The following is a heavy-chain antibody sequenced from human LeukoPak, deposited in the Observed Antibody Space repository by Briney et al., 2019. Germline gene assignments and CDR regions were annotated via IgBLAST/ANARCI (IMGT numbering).Heavy chain of an antibody. CDR1: GYTFTGYY. D-gene: IGHD6-13*01. Sequence: ASVKVSCKASGYTFTGYYMHWVRQALGQGLEWMGWINPNSGGTNYAQKFQGRVTMTRDTSISTAYMELSRLRSDDTAVYYCARGGGIAAAGTENFDYWGQGTLVTVSS. J-gene: IGHJ4*02. CDR3: ARGGGIAAAGTENFDY. CDR2: INPNSGGT. V-gene: IGHV1-2*02.